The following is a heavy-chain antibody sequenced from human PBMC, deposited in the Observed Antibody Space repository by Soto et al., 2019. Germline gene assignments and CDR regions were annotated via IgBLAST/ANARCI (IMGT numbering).Heavy chain of an antibody. D-gene: IGHD3-22*01. Sequence: SETLSLTCAVYGGSFSGYYWSWIRQPPRKGLEWIGEINHSGSTNYNPSLKSRVTISVDTSKNQFSLKLSSVTAADTAVYYCARRNYYDSSGYIGWWGQGTLVTSPQ. CDR1: GGSFSGYY. CDR3: ARRNYYDSSGYIGW. CDR2: INHSGST. V-gene: IGHV4-34*01. J-gene: IGHJ4*02.